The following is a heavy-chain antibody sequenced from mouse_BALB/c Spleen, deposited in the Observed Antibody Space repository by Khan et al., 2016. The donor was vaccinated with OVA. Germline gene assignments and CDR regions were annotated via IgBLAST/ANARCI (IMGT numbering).Heavy chain of an antibody. Sequence: EVQLQESGPSLVKPSQTLSLTCSVSGDSITSGYWNWIRKFPGNKLEYMGYIISTGYTNYNTSLKSRISIIRHTSKNQSYLQLNSVLDEDTATYYCARATYRDAFDYWGQGTLVTVSA. CDR2: IISTGYT. J-gene: IGHJ3*01. CDR1: GDSITSGY. D-gene: IGHD2-14*01. CDR3: ARATYRDAFDY. V-gene: IGHV3-8*02.